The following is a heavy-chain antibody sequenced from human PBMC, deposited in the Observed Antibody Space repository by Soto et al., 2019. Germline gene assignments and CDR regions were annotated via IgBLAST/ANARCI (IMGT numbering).Heavy chain of an antibody. V-gene: IGHV1-18*01. CDR1: GYTFSNYG. J-gene: IGHJ5*02. Sequence: ASVKVSCKTSGYTFSNYGITWVRQAPGQPLEWLGWISLYSDGTNYAHKFQGRVSMTTDTSTTTAYMELRSLRSDDTAVYYCARVVPGAEAWFGPWGQGTLVTVSS. CDR3: ARVVPGAEAWFGP. CDR2: ISLYSDGT. D-gene: IGHD2-2*01.